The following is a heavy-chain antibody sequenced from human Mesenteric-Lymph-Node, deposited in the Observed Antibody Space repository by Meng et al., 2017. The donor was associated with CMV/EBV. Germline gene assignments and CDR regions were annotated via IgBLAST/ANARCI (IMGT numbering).Heavy chain of an antibody. V-gene: IGHV6-1*01. CDR1: GDSVSSNNAA. CDR2: TCYRSKWYS. D-gene: IGHD3-3*01. Sequence: SQTLSLTCAISGDSVSSNNAAWNWIRQSPSIGLEWLGRTCYRSKWYSDYAVSVKSRITINPDTSKNQFSLQLNSVTPEDTAVYYCARDWGFFNYGGAFDIWGQGTMVTVSS. CDR3: ARDWGFFNYGGAFDI. J-gene: IGHJ3*02.